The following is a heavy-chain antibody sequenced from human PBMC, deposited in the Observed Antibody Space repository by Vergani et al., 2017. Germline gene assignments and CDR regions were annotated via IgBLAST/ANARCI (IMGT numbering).Heavy chain of an antibody. Sequence: QVQLQESGPGLVKPSETLALTCTVSGGPINSYYWSWIRQPPGKGLQWIGYIDYSGSTNYNPSLKSRVTISVDTSKNQFSLKLSSVTAADTAVYYCARLVYYGSGSPYYMDVWGKGTTVTVSS. CDR1: GGPINSYY. CDR2: IDYSGST. CDR3: ARLVYYGSGSPYYMDV. J-gene: IGHJ6*03. D-gene: IGHD3-10*01. V-gene: IGHV4-59*01.